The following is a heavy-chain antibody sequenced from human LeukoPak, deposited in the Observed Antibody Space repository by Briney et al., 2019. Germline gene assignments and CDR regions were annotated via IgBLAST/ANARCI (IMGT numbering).Heavy chain of an antibody. CDR2: IRFGGTNE. J-gene: IGHJ4*02. CDR3: AKFSPYGGNSY. V-gene: IGHV3-30*02. Sequence: GGSLRLSCAGSGFTFKNYGVHWVRQAPGKGLEWVAFIRFGGTNEYYADSVKGRFTISRDNSKNTLYLQMNSLKVEDTALYYCAKFSPYGGNSYWGQGTLVTVSS. CDR1: GFTFKNYG. D-gene: IGHD4-23*01.